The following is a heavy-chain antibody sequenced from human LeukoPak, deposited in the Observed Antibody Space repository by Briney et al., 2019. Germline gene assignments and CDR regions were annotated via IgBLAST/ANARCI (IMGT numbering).Heavy chain of an antibody. J-gene: IGHJ4*02. CDR3: AKQSGYSYASGYYFDF. Sequence: GGSLRLSCAASGFTFSSYAMSWVRQAPGKGLEWVSSLSGSGGSTVYADSVKGRFTISRDNSKDTLFLQLNSLRAEDTAVYFCAKQSGYSYASGYYFDFWGQGTLVTASS. CDR1: GFTFSSYA. D-gene: IGHD5-18*01. CDR2: LSGSGGST. V-gene: IGHV3-23*01.